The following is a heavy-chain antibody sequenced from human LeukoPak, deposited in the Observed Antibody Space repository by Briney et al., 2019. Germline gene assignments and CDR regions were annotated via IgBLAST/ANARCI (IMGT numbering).Heavy chain of an antibody. V-gene: IGHV4-4*07. Sequence: PSETLSLTCTVSGASMSNSFWSWIRQPAGKGLEWIGRIYSSGRTNYNPSLKSRVTLSIDTSNNQFSLKLTSVTAADTALYYCVRAPAGCGGTCPFDYWGQGTLITVSS. D-gene: IGHD2-21*01. CDR2: IYSSGRT. CDR1: GASMSNSF. CDR3: VRAPAGCGGTCPFDY. J-gene: IGHJ4*02.